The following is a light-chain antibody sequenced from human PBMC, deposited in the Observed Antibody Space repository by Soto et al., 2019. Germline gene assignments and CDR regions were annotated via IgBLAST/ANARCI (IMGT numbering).Light chain of an antibody. J-gene: IGLJ1*01. CDR3: CSYAGSSTFV. CDR2: EGT. CDR1: SGDVGSYDL. Sequence: QSALTQPASVSGSPGQSITISCTGTSGDVGSYDLVSWYQQCPGQAPKLIIYEGTKRPSGVSNRFSGSKSGNTASLTISGLQAEDEADYYCCSYAGSSTFVFGTGTKLTVL. V-gene: IGLV2-23*01.